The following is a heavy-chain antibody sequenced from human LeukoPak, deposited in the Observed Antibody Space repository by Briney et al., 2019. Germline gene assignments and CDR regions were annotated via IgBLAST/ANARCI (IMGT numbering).Heavy chain of an antibody. J-gene: IGHJ4*02. D-gene: IGHD3-22*01. Sequence: PSETLSLTCTVSGGSISSYYGSWLRQSPGKGLEWIGHIYSSGSTNYNPSLKSRVTISIDTSKNQFSLKLSSVTAADTALYYCARNYDNSGYTAFGYWGRGTLVTVSS. CDR2: IYSSGST. CDR1: GGSISSYY. V-gene: IGHV4-59*01. CDR3: ARNYDNSGYTAFGY.